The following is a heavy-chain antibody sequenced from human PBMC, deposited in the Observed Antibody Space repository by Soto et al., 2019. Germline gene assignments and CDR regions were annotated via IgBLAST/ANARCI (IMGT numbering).Heavy chain of an antibody. CDR3: ARDWVDIVVVPAAMGNYYYYGMDV. CDR1: GGTFSSYA. J-gene: IGHJ6*02. CDR2: IIPIFGTA. D-gene: IGHD2-2*03. Sequence: GASVKVYCKSSGGTFSSYAISWVRQAPGQVLEWMGGIIPIFGTANYAQKFQGRVTITADESTSTAYMELSSLRSEDTAVYYCARDWVDIVVVPAAMGNYYYYGMDVWGQGTTVTVSS. V-gene: IGHV1-69*01.